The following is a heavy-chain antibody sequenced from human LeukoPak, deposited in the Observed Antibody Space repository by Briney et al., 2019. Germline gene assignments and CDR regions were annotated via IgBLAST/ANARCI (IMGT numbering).Heavy chain of an antibody. J-gene: IGHJ4*02. CDR3: ARVHDTTGYYHYFDS. V-gene: IGHV3-30*03. D-gene: IGHD3-9*01. CDR1: GFTFSSCA. Sequence: GGSLRLSCAASGFTFSSCAMSWVRQAPDKGLEWVAMISHHGSNEYYADSVKGRFTISRDNSKNTLYLQMNNPRVEDTAIYYCARVHDTTGYYHYFDSWGQGTLVTVSS. CDR2: ISHHGSNE.